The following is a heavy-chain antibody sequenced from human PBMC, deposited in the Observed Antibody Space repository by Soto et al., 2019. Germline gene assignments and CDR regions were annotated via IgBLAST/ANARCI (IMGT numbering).Heavy chain of an antibody. CDR1: GGSIRSYY. D-gene: IGHD4-17*01. Sequence: QVQLQESGPGLVKPSETLSLTCTVSGGSIRSYYWSWIRQPPGKGLEWIGYIYYSGSTNYNPSLNSRVTISVDTSKNQFSLKLSSVTAADTAVYYCARRYGDQFDYWGQGTLVTVSS. J-gene: IGHJ4*02. CDR3: ARRYGDQFDY. V-gene: IGHV4-59*01. CDR2: IYYSGST.